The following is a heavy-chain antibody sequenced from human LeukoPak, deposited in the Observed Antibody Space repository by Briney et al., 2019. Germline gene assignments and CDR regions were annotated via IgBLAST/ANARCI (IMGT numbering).Heavy chain of an antibody. CDR3: ARVSTWFDP. J-gene: IGHJ5*02. CDR1: GFTVSSNY. Sequence: KPGGSLRLSCAASGFTVSSNYMSWVRQAPGKGLEWVSVIYTGGDTYYADSVKGRFTISRDNSMNTLYLQMNGLRAEDTAIYYCARVSTWFDPWGQGTLVTVSS. V-gene: IGHV3-53*01. CDR2: IYTGGDT.